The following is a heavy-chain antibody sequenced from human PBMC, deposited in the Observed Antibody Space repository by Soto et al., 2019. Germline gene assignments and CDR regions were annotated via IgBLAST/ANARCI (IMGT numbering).Heavy chain of an antibody. CDR3: AKESDSSPLNNCCDS. CDR2: ISGGGGST. V-gene: IGHV3-23*01. D-gene: IGHD6-13*01. CDR1: GFTFSSYA. J-gene: IGHJ5*01. Sequence: EVQLLESGGGLVQPGGSLRLSCAASGFTFSSYAMSWVRQAPGKGPEWVSGISGGGGSTYYADSVKRRFTISRDKSKNTLYLHMNSLRAEDTAVYYCAKESDSSPLNNCCDSWGQGTLVTVSS.